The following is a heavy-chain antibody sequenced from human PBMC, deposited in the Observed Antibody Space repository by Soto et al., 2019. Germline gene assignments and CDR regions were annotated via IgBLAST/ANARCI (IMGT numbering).Heavy chain of an antibody. CDR3: ARCIQQDYYYGMDV. Sequence: ASVKVSCKASGYTFYSHSISWVRQAPGQGLEWMGRISADNGNTKYAQKFRGRVTMTTDTSTSTVYMELRNLRSDDTAVYYCARCIQQDYYYGMDVWGQGTPVTVSS. CDR1: GYTFYSHS. J-gene: IGHJ6*02. CDR2: ISADNGNT. D-gene: IGHD5-18*01. V-gene: IGHV1-18*01.